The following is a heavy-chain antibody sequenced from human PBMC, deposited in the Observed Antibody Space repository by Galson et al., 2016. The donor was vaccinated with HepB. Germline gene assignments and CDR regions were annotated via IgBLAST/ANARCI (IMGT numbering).Heavy chain of an antibody. Sequence: SLRLSCAASGFLFSDYGMHWVRQAPGKGLEWVAVVFYDDSRKYYADFVKGRFSISRDNSKSSLYLDRSSLGAEHTAVYYCVRDISSSHFDLWGRGTLVTVTS. CDR3: VRDISSSHFDL. CDR2: VFYDDSRK. V-gene: IGHV3-33*01. CDR1: GFLFSDYG. D-gene: IGHD2-2*01. J-gene: IGHJ2*01.